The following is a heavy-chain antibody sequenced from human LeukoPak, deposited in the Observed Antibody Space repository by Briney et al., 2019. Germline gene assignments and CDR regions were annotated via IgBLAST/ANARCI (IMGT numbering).Heavy chain of an antibody. D-gene: IGHD6-13*01. CDR1: GGSVSSGSYY. CDR2: IYYSGST. J-gene: IGHJ4*02. CDR3: AREGNSPLRPGIAAAVGVFDY. Sequence: PSETLSLTCTVSGGSVSSGSYYWSWIRQPPGKGLEWIGYIYYSGSTNYNPSLKSRVTISVDTSKNQFSLKLSSVTAADTAVYYCAREGNSPLRPGIAAAVGVFDYWGQGTLVTVSS. V-gene: IGHV4-61*01.